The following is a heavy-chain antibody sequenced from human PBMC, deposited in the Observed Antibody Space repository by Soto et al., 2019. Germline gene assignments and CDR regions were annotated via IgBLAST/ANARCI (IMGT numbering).Heavy chain of an antibody. CDR2: INHSGST. CDR3: ARGDYDFWSGYYTGRWFDP. J-gene: IGHJ5*02. D-gene: IGHD3-3*01. Sequence: SETLSLTCAVYGGSFSGYYWSWIRQPPGKGLEWIGEINHSGSTNYNPSLKSRVTISVDTSKNQFALKLSSVTAADTAVYYCARGDYDFWSGYYTGRWFDPWGQGTLVTVSS. V-gene: IGHV4-34*01. CDR1: GGSFSGYY.